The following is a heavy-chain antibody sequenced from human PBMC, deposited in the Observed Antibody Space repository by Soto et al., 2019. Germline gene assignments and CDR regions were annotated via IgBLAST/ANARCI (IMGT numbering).Heavy chain of an antibody. CDR2: IYYSGST. CDR1: GGSISSGDYY. D-gene: IGHD4-17*01. CDR3: ARVQKYGDYELGWYFDL. V-gene: IGHV4-30-4*01. Sequence: QVQLQESGPGLVKPSQTLSLTCTVSGGSISSGDYYWSWIRQPPGKGLEWIGYIYYSGSTYYNPSLKSRVTISVDTSKNQFSLKLSSVTAADTAVYYCARVQKYGDYELGWYFDLWGRGTLVTVSS. J-gene: IGHJ2*01.